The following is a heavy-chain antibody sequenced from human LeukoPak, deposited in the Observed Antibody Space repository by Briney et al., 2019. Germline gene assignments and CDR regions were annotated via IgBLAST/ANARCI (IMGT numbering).Heavy chain of an antibody. CDR2: INPSGDTT. CDR1: GYTLTSYY. V-gene: IGHV1-46*01. CDR3: ASVYKNGMDV. J-gene: IGHJ6*02. D-gene: IGHD5-24*01. Sequence: GASVKVSCKASGYTLTSYYLHWVRQAPGQGLEWVAIINPSGDTTSHAQKFQGRVTMTRDTSASTVYMELSSLRSEDTAVYYCASVYKNGMDVWGQGTTVTVSS.